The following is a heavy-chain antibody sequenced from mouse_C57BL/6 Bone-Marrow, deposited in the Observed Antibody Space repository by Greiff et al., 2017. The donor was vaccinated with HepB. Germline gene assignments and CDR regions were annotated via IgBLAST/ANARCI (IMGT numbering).Heavy chain of an antibody. CDR1: GFNIKDDY. CDR3: TTCGYGSRYEGFDV. J-gene: IGHJ1*03. V-gene: IGHV14-4*01. CDR2: IDPENGDT. Sequence: EVQLVESGAELVRPGASVKLSCTASGFNIKDDYMHWVKQRPEQGLEWIGWIDPENGDTEYASKFQGKATITADTSSNTAYLQLSSLTSEDTAVYYCTTCGYGSRYEGFDVWGTETTVTVSS. D-gene: IGHD1-1*01.